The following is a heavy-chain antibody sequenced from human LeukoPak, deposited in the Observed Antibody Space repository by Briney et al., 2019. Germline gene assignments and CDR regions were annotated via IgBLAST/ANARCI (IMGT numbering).Heavy chain of an antibody. CDR3: ARGSFAGTGGYYASNPFFDY. D-gene: IGHD3-22*01. CDR1: GYTFTTYY. Sequence: ASVKVSCKASGYTFTTYYIHWVRQAPGQGLEWVGIINPSGGDTKYAQKFQGRVTLIRDTSTSTVSMELSSLRSEDTAVYYCARGSFAGTGGYYASNPFFDYWGQGILVTVSS. V-gene: IGHV1-46*01. CDR2: INPSGGDT. J-gene: IGHJ4*02.